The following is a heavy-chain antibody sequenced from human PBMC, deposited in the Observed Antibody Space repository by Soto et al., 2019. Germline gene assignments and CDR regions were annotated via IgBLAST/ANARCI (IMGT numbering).Heavy chain of an antibody. Sequence: SGPTLVNPTQTLTLTCTFSVFSLSTSGVGVGWIRQPPGKALEWLALIYWDDDKRSRPSLKSRLTITKDTSKNQVVLTMTNMDPVDTATYYCAHTVRYNSGSVEYFQHWGQGTLVTVSS. CDR1: VFSLSTSGVG. V-gene: IGHV2-5*02. J-gene: IGHJ1*01. CDR2: IYWDDDK. CDR3: AHTVRYNSGSVEYFQH. D-gene: IGHD2-2*02.